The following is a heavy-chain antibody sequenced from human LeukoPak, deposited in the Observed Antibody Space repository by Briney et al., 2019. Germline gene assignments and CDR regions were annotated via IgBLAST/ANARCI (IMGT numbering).Heavy chain of an antibody. CDR1: GFTFSSYS. CDR2: ISTSSSTI. CDR3: AREAAPDHT. Sequence: GGFLRLSCAASGFTFSSYSMTWVRQAPGKGLEWVSYISTSSSTIYYADSVKGRFTISRDNAKNSLYLQITSLRVEDTAVYYCAREAAPDHTWGQGPLVTVSS. J-gene: IGHJ4*02. D-gene: IGHD6-13*01. V-gene: IGHV3-48*01.